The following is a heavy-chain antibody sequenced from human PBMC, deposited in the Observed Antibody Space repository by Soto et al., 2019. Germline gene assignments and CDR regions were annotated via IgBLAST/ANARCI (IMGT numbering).Heavy chain of an antibody. D-gene: IGHD5-12*01. V-gene: IGHV3-43*01. CDR1: GFTFADYT. Sequence: GGSLRLSCAASGFTFADYTMHWVRQAPGKGLEWVSLISWDGGSTYYADSVKGRFTISRDNSKNSLYLQMNSLRTEDTALYYCAKDQYADRGYSGYESYYYYGMDVWGQGTTVTVSS. CDR2: ISWDGGST. J-gene: IGHJ6*02. CDR3: AKDQYADRGYSGYESYYYYGMDV.